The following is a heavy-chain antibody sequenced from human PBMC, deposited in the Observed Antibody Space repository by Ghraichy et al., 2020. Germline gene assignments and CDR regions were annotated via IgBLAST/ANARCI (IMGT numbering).Heavy chain of an antibody. CDR1: GYTFTSYA. CDR3: VLGIATRWEVDGMDV. Sequence: ASVKVSCKASGYTFTSYAMHWVRQAPGQRLEWMGWINAGNGNTKYSQKFQGRVTITRDTSASTAYMELSSLRSEDTAVYYCVLGIATRWEVDGMDVWGQGTTVTVSS. D-gene: IGHD6-6*01. J-gene: IGHJ6*02. CDR2: INAGNGNT. V-gene: IGHV1-3*01.